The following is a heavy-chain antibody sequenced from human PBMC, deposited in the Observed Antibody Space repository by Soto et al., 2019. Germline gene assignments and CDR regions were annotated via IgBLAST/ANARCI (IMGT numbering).Heavy chain of an antibody. CDR1: GYSFTSYW. Sequence: PGESLKIACKGSGYSFTSYWIGWVRQMPGKGLEWMGIIYLGDSDTRYSPSFQGQVTISADKSISTAYLQWSSLKASDTAMYYCARQTYCSSTSCYTVHSWGQGTLVTVSS. J-gene: IGHJ4*02. V-gene: IGHV5-51*01. D-gene: IGHD2-2*02. CDR3: ARQTYCSSTSCYTVHS. CDR2: IYLGDSDT.